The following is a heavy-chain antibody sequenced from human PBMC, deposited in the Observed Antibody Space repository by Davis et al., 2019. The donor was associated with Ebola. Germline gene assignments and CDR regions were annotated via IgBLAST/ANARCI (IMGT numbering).Heavy chain of an antibody. V-gene: IGHV3-74*01. CDR1: GFTFSSYW. Sequence: HTGGSLRLSCATSGFTFSSYWMHWVRQAPGKGLVWVSRINSDGSSTSYADSVKGRFTISRDNAKNSLYLQMNSLRAEDTAVYYCARDIGYYDYVWGSYRYISAFDIWGQGTMVTVSS. CDR2: INSDGSST. J-gene: IGHJ3*02. CDR3: ARDIGYYDYVWGSYRYISAFDI. D-gene: IGHD3-16*02.